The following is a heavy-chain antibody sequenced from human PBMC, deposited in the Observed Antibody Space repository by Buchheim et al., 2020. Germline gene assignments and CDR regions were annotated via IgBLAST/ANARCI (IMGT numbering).Heavy chain of an antibody. CDR3: ARAVGLAAAGTPWFDP. CDR2: IKQDGSEK. CDR1: GFTFSSYW. D-gene: IGHD6-13*01. V-gene: IGHV3-7*01. J-gene: IGHJ5*02. Sequence: EVQLLESGGGLVQPGGSLRLSCAASGFTFSSYWMSWVRQAPGKGLEWVANIKQDGSEKYYVDSVKGRFTISRDNAKNSLYLQMNSLRAEDTAVYYCARAVGLAAAGTPWFDPWGQGTL.